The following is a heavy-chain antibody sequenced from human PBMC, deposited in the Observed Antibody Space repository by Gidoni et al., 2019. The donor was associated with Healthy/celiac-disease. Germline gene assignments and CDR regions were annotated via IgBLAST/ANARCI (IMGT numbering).Heavy chain of an antibody. CDR1: TFSSYA. Sequence: TFSSYAMHWVRQAPGKGLEWVAVISYDGSNKYYADSVKGRFTISRDNSKNTLYLQMNSLRAEDTAVYYCARDYYDSMGYWGQGTLVTVSS. D-gene: IGHD3-22*01. J-gene: IGHJ4*02. CDR2: ISYDGSNK. CDR3: ARDYYDSMGY. V-gene: IGHV3-30-3*01.